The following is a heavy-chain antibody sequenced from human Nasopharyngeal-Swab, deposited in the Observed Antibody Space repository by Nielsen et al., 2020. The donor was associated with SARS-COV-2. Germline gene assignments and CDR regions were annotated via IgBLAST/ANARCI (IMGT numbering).Heavy chain of an antibody. D-gene: IGHD3-9*01. CDR3: ARYNDILTGYPQFDP. J-gene: IGHJ5*02. CDR2: IYTSGST. Sequence: SETLSLTCTVSGGSISSYYWSWIRQPAGKGLEWIGRIYTSGSTNYNPSLKSRVTMSVDTFKNQFSLKLSSVTAADTAVYYCARYNDILTGYPQFDPWGQGTLVTVSS. CDR1: GGSISSYY. V-gene: IGHV4-4*07.